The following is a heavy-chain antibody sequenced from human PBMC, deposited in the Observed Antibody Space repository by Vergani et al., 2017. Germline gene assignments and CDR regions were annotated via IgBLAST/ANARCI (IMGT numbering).Heavy chain of an antibody. D-gene: IGHD3-10*01. Sequence: QVQLQESGPGLVKPSETLSLTCTVSGYSISSGYYWGWIRQPPGKGMEWIGSIYHSGSTYYNPSLKSRVTISVDTSKNQFSLKLSSVTAADTAVYCCARGVVSCMDVWGQGTTVTVSS. J-gene: IGHJ6*02. CDR3: ARGVVSCMDV. CDR1: GYSISSGYY. CDR2: IYHSGST. V-gene: IGHV4-38-2*02.